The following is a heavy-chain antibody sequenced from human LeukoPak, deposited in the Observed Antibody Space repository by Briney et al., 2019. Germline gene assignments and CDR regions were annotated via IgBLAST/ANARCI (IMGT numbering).Heavy chain of an antibody. Sequence: SETLSLTCTVSGGSISSGGYYWSWIRQPPGKGLEWIGYIYHSGSTYYNPSLKSRATISVDRSKNQFSLKLSSVTAADTAVYYCASIPPGIAAAGSMYYFDYWGQGTLVTVSS. CDR3: ASIPPGIAAAGSMYYFDY. CDR1: GGSISSGGYY. CDR2: IYHSGST. J-gene: IGHJ4*02. D-gene: IGHD6-13*01. V-gene: IGHV4-30-2*01.